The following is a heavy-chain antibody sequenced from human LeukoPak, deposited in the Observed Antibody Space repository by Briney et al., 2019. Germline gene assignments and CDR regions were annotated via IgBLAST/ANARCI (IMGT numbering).Heavy chain of an antibody. Sequence: GGSLRLSCAASGFTFSSYAMTWVRQAPGKGLVWVSAISTTGGGTYYADSVKGRFTISRDNSKNTLYLQMNSLRAEDTAVYSCAKDRGDCSSTSCYLSDWGQGTLVTVSS. D-gene: IGHD2-2*01. CDR1: GFTFSSYA. CDR3: AKDRGDCSSTSCYLSD. J-gene: IGHJ4*02. CDR2: ISTTGGGT. V-gene: IGHV3-23*01.